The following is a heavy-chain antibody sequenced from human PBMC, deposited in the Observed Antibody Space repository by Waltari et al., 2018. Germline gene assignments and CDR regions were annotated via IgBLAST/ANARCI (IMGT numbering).Heavy chain of an antibody. J-gene: IGHJ5*02. D-gene: IGHD6-13*01. CDR3: ARDGGSWYGGWFDP. V-gene: IGHV4-39*07. Sequence: QLQLQESGPGLVKPSETLSLTCTVSGGSISSSSYYWGWIRQPPGKGLEWIGSIYYSGSTYYNPSLKTRVTISVAPSKNQFSLKLSSVTAADTAVYYCARDGGSWYGGWFDPWGQGTLVTVSS. CDR2: IYYSGST. CDR1: GGSISSSSYY.